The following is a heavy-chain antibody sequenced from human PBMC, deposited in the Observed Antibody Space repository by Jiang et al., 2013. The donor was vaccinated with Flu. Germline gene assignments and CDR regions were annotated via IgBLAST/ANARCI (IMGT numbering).Heavy chain of an antibody. CDR3: AALGRGYYYYGTDV. V-gene: IGHV4-59*01. CDR1: GGSIGTYY. CDR2: IYNRGFT. Sequence: PGLVKPSETLSLTCTVSGGSIGTYYWSWIRQPPGKGLEWIGYIYNRGFTSYNPSLKSRVTILVDTSKNQFSLKLNSMTAADTAVYYCAALGRGYYYYGTDVWGEGTTVTVSS. J-gene: IGHJ6*04. D-gene: IGHD7-27*01.